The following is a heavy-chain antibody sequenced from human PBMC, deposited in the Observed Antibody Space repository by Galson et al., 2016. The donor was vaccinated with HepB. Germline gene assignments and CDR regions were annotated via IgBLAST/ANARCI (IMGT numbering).Heavy chain of an antibody. CDR1: GFRFSGYG. CDR3: VKGLATVDDF. Sequence: SLRLSCAASGFRFSGYGMYWVRQAPGKGLEWVSVISYDGTKIYYTDSVKGRFTISRDNSKDTLYLQMNSLRLEDTGMYFCVKGLATVDDFWGQGTLVVVSS. J-gene: IGHJ4*02. CDR2: ISYDGTKI. V-gene: IGHV3-30*18. D-gene: IGHD4-23*01.